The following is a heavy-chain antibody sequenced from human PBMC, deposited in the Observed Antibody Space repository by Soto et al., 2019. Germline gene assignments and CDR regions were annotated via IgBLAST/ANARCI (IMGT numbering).Heavy chain of an antibody. CDR1: GYTLTELS. CDR3: ATEAACSSTSCLFGYGDWFDP. CDR2: FDPEDGET. V-gene: IGHV1-24*01. Sequence: VASVKVSCKVSGYTLTELSMHWVRQAPGKGLEWMGGFDPEDGETIYAQKFQGRVTMTEDTSTDTAYMELSSLRSEDTAVYYCATEAACSSTSCLFGYGDWFDPWGQGTLVTVSS. J-gene: IGHJ5*02. D-gene: IGHD2-2*01.